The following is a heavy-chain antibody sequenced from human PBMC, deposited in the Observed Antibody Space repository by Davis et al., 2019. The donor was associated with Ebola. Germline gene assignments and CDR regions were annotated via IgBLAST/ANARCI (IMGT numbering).Heavy chain of an antibody. J-gene: IGHJ4*02. V-gene: IGHV4-59*01. CDR3: AREGGDGYNLPFDY. CDR2: IYYSGST. CDR1: GGSISSYY. Sequence: PSETLSLTCTVSGGSISSYYWSWIRQPPGKGLEWIWYIYYSGSTNYNPSLKSRVTISVDTSKNQFSLKLSSVTAADTAVYYCAREGGDGYNLPFDYWGQGTLVTVSS. D-gene: IGHD5-24*01.